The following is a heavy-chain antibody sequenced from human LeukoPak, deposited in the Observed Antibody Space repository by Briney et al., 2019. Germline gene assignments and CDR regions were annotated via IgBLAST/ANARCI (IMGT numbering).Heavy chain of an antibody. V-gene: IGHV3-11*01. CDR2: ISSGGGTI. D-gene: IGHD3-10*01. J-gene: IGHJ4*02. CDR3: ARFERYYGSGSYPPDY. CDR1: GFTFSDYY. Sequence: GRSLRLSCAASGFTFSDYYMSWIRQAPGKGLEWVSYISSGGGTIYYADSVKGRFAISRDNAKNSLYLQMNSLRAEDTAVYYCARFERYYGSGSYPPDYWGQGTLVTVSS.